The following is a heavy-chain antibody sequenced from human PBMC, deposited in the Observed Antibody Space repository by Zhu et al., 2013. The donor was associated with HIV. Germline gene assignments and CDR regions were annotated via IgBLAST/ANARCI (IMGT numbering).Heavy chain of an antibody. CDR2: ISSDGRST. CDR3: ARDPGGXVVPGAALNCFDP. D-gene: IGHD2-15*01. V-gene: IGHV3-74*01. CDR1: GFTFSDHW. Sequence: EVQLVESGGGLVQPGGSLRLSCAASGFTFSDHWMYWVRQVPGKGLVWVSGISSDGRSTTYADSVRGRFSVSRDNTKNTLYLQMNSLRAEDAAVYYCARDPGGXVVPGAALNCFDPWGQGALVTVSS. J-gene: IGHJ5*02.